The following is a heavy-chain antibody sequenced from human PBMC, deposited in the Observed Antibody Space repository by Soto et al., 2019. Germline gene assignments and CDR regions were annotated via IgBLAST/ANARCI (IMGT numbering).Heavy chain of an antibody. CDR3: ARHLLVGFSYGHPPSFIVY. CDR2: IYPGDSDT. Sequence: EVQLVQSGAEVKKPGESLQISCKGSGYSFTSYWIGWVRQMPGKGLEWMGIIYPGDSDTRYSPSVQGQVTISADQSIITPALQWSSLMAPNTAKDYCARHLLVGFSYGHPPSFIVYLGQGTLVTVSS. CDR1: GYSFTSYW. V-gene: IGHV5-51*01. D-gene: IGHD5-18*01. J-gene: IGHJ4*02.